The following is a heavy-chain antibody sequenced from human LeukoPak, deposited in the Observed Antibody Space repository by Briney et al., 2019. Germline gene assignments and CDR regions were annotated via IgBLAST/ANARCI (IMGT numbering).Heavy chain of an antibody. V-gene: IGHV3-33*01. CDR3: ARDFFREYSSSSGDY. J-gene: IGHJ4*02. D-gene: IGHD6-6*01. CDR1: GFTFSSYG. CDR2: IWYDGSNK. Sequence: GRSLRLSCAASGFTFSSYGMHWVRQASGKGLEWVAVIWYDGSNKYYADSVKGRFTISRDNSKNTLYLQMNSLRAEDTAVYYCARDFFREYSSSSGDYWGQGTLVTVSS.